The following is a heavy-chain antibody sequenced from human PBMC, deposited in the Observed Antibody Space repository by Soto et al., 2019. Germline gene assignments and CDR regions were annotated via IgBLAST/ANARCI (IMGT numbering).Heavy chain of an antibody. V-gene: IGHV4-59*08. Sequence: PSETLSLTCTVSGGSISSYYWSWIRQPPGKGLEWIGYIYYSGSTNYNPSLKSRVTISVDTSKNQFSLKLSSVTAADTAVYYCARQPSYYDILTGNDYYYGMDVWGQGTTVTVSS. CDR3: ARQPSYYDILTGNDYYYGMDV. CDR2: IYYSGST. CDR1: GGSISSYY. D-gene: IGHD3-9*01. J-gene: IGHJ6*02.